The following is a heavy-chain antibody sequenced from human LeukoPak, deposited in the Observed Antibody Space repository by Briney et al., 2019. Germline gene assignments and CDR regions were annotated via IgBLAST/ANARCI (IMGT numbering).Heavy chain of an antibody. D-gene: IGHD5/OR15-5a*01. J-gene: IGHJ4*02. CDR1: GFTFSKNA. CDR2: ISGDGRSP. V-gene: IGHV3-23*01. Sequence: GGSLRLSCVASGFTFSKNALSWVRQTPGKGLECVSAISGDGRSPYYADSVKGRFTISRDDSKNTVYLQMNSLRVEDSAVYYCARDPGVFPYFFDYWGQGTLVTVSS. CDR3: ARDPGVFPYFFDY.